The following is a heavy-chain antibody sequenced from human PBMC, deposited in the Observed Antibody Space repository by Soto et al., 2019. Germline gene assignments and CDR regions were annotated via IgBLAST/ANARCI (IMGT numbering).Heavy chain of an antibody. J-gene: IGHJ4*02. CDR2: ISGSGGTS. CDR1: GFTFNNYA. D-gene: IGHD6-19*01. V-gene: IGHV3-23*01. CDR3: AKGSVAVAGTHFDY. Sequence: EVQLLESGGGLIQPGGSLRLSCAASGFTFNNYAMSWVRQAPGKGLEWVSTISGSGGTSYYADSVKGRFAISRDNSKNTVYLQMNSLRGEDTAVYYCAKGSVAVAGTHFDYWGQGTLVTVSS.